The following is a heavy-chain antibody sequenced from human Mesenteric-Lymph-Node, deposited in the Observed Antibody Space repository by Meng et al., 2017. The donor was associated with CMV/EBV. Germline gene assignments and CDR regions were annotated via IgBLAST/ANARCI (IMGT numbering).Heavy chain of an antibody. CDR1: GFTFSDYY. Sequence: GESLKISCAASGFTFSDYYMSWIRQAPGKGLEWVSYISSSGTAIYYADSVKGRFTISKDKAKNSLYLQMNSLRAEDTAVYYCARDREFDYWGQGTLVTVSS. D-gene: IGHD3-10*01. CDR2: ISSSGTAI. J-gene: IGHJ4*02. V-gene: IGHV3-11*04. CDR3: ARDREFDY.